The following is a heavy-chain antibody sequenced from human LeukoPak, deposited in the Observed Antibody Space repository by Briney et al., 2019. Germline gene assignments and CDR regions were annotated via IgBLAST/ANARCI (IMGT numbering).Heavy chain of an antibody. V-gene: IGHV3-7*01. D-gene: IGHD2-21*02. CDR2: IKQDGSET. CDR3: ARWAGRCGGDCQSEDP. CDR1: GFSFSTSW. J-gene: IGHJ5*02. Sequence: PGGSLILSCVGAGFSFSTSWMRWVRPAPGKRPENVAYIKQDGSETNYVDSVKGRFTISRDNTRNSLFLQMCSLRDEDTAIYYCARWAGRCGGDCQSEDPWGLGTLVIVSS.